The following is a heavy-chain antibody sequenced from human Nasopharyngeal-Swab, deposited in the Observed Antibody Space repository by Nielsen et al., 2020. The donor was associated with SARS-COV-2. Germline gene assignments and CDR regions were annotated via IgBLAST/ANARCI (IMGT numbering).Heavy chain of an antibody. CDR3: ARGGGPREVGAATDCFDP. D-gene: IGHD2-15*01. CDR2: INPGGGSA. Sequence: WVRQAPGQGLEWMGIINPGGGSARYSQNFQGRVTMTRDTSTSTVYMELSSLRSEDTAVYYCARGGGPREVGAATDCFDPWGQGTLVTVSS. V-gene: IGHV1-46*01. J-gene: IGHJ5*02.